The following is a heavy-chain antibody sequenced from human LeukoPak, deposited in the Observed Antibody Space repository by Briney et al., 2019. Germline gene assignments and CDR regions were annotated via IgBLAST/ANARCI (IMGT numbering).Heavy chain of an antibody. CDR1: GFTFSSYE. CDR2: ISSSGSTI. CDR3: ARDKALDCSGGSCSYYYYYYMDV. V-gene: IGHV3-48*03. Sequence: GGSLRLSCAASGFTFSSYEMNWVRQAPGKGLEWVSYISSSGSTIYYADSVKGRSTISRDNAKNSLYLQMNSLRAEDTAVYYCARDKALDCSGGSCSYYYYYYMDVWGKGTTVTISS. D-gene: IGHD2-15*01. J-gene: IGHJ6*03.